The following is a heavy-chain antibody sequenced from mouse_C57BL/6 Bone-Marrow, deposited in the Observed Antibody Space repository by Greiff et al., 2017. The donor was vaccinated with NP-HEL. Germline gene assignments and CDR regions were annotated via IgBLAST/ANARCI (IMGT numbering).Heavy chain of an antibody. Sequence: DVKLVESGGDLVKPGGSLKLSCAASGFTFSSYGMSWVRQTPDKRLEWVATISSGGSYTYYPDSVKGRFTISRDNAKNTLYLQMSCLKSEDTAMYYCARHYYSNYFDYWGQGTTLTVSS. D-gene: IGHD2-5*01. CDR1: GFTFSSYG. V-gene: IGHV5-6*02. CDR2: ISSGGSYT. J-gene: IGHJ2*01. CDR3: ARHYYSNYFDY.